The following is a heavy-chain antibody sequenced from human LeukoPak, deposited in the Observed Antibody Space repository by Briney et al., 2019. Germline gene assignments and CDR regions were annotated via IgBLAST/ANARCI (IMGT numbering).Heavy chain of an antibody. CDR2: ISSSSSYT. Sequence: GGSLRLSCAASGFTFSDYYMTWVRQAPGKGLEWVSYISSSSSYTNYADSVKGRFTISRDNGKNSLYLQMNSLRAEDTAVYYCARASDYYGSGSYLRVWGQGTLVTVSS. D-gene: IGHD3-10*01. V-gene: IGHV3-11*05. CDR1: GFTFSDYY. CDR3: ARASDYYGSGSYLRV. J-gene: IGHJ4*02.